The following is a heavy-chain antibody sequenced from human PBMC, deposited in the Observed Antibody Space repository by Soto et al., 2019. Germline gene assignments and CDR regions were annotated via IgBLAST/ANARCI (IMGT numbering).Heavy chain of an antibody. V-gene: IGHV3-21*01. CDR1: GFTFGIYT. CDR2: LGTTSTYI. CDR3: ARVMCGDCSAYYYYSMDV. Sequence: PGGSLILSCAASGFTFGIYTMNWVRQAPGKWLEWVASLGTTSTYIYYADSVRFRFTISRDNAKNSLYLQMNSLRAEDTAVYYCARVMCGDCSAYYYYSMDVWGQGSTVSVSS. J-gene: IGHJ6*02. D-gene: IGHD2-21*02.